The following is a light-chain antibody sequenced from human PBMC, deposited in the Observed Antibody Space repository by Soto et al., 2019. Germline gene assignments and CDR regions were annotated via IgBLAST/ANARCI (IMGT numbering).Light chain of an antibody. CDR1: QGISSY. J-gene: IGKJ5*01. V-gene: IGKV1-9*01. CDR3: QQLQCFPTP. Sequence: TMSPVAVSASERDRVAITCRAGQGISSYLAWYQQTPGTAPKLLIYGASKVQSGVPSRFSGSGSGTDFTLTINSLQPGDFAIYYCQQLQCFPTPFGQ. CDR2: GAS.